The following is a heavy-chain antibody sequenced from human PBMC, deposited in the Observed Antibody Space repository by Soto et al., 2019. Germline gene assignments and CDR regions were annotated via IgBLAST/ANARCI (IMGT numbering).Heavy chain of an antibody. J-gene: IGHJ6*02. CDR2: INPNSGGT. D-gene: IGHD6-13*01. CDR3: ARAVGWSSSWFIGMDV. CDR1: GYTFTGYY. Sequence: GASVKVSCKASGYTFTGYYMHWVRQAPGQGLEWMGWINPNSGGTNYAQKFQGRVTMTRDTSISTAYMELSRLRSDDTAVYYCARAVGWSSSWFIGMDVWGQGTTVTVS. V-gene: IGHV1-2*02.